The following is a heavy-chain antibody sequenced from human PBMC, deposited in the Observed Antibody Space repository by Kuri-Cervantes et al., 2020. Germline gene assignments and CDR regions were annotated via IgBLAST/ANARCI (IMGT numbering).Heavy chain of an antibody. CDR2: IHHSGST. CDR1: GGSISSSNW. V-gene: IGHV4-4*02. CDR3: ATRSGYYSLYYYYMDV. D-gene: IGHD3-3*01. J-gene: IGHJ6*03. Sequence: SETLSLTCAVSGGSISSSNWWSWVRQPPGKGLEWIGEIHHSGSTNYNPSLKSRVTISVDKSKNQFSLKLSSVTAADTAVYYCATRSGYYSLYYYYMDVWGKGTTVTVSS.